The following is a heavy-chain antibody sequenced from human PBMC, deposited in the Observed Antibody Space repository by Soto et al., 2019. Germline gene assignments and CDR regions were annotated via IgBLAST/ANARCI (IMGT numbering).Heavy chain of an antibody. D-gene: IGHD3-10*01. CDR1: GGSISSGDYY. Sequence: SETLSLTCTVSGGSISSGDYYWSWIRQPPGKGLEWIVYIYYSGSTYYNPSLKSRVTISVDTSKNQFSLKLSSVTAADTAVYYCARESSGSYYNSYYYYGMDVWGQGTTVTVSS. J-gene: IGHJ6*02. CDR3: ARESSGSYYNSYYYYGMDV. CDR2: IYYSGST. V-gene: IGHV4-30-4*01.